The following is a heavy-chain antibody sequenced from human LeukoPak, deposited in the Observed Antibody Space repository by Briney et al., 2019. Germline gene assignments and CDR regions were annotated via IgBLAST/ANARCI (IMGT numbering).Heavy chain of an antibody. J-gene: IGHJ4*02. Sequence: GGSLRLSCAASGFTFSSYSMNWVRQAPGKGLEWVSSISSSSSYIYYADSVKGRFTIDRDNSKNTVYLQMNSLRPDDTAIYFCARQEARNYYYEGLDSWGQGNLVTVSS. D-gene: IGHD3-22*01. CDR3: ARQEARNYYYEGLDS. V-gene: IGHV3-21*01. CDR2: ISSSSSYI. CDR1: GFTFSSYS.